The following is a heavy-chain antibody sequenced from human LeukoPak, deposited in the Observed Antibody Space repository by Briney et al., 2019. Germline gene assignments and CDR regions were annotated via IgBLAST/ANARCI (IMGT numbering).Heavy chain of an antibody. CDR2: INGDGSTT. Sequence: GGSLRLSCAAPGFTFSTYWMHWVRQAPGEGLVWVSRINGDGSTTNYADFVKGRFTISRDNAKNTLFLQMNSLRAEDTAVYYCARRVDATRWYDPWGQGTLVTVSS. CDR1: GFTFSTYW. V-gene: IGHV3-74*01. J-gene: IGHJ5*02. D-gene: IGHD2-15*01. CDR3: ARRVDATRWYDP.